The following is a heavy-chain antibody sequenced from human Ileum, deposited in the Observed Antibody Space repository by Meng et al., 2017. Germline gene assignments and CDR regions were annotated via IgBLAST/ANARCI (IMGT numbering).Heavy chain of an antibody. J-gene: IGHJ4*02. Sequence: QVQLAQLGAGANKPGASVRFPCKASGYTFTSYGISWLRQAPGQGLEWMGWISAYNGNTNYAQKLQGRVTMTTDTSTSTAYMELRSLRSDDTAVYYCARERGVWGSYRHYYFDYWGQGTLVTVSS. CDR2: ISAYNGNT. V-gene: IGHV1-18*01. CDR1: GYTFTSYG. D-gene: IGHD3-16*02. CDR3: ARERGVWGSYRHYYFDY.